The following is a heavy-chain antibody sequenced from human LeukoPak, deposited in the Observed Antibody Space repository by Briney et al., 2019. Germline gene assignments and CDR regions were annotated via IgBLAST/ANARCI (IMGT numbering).Heavy chain of an antibody. V-gene: IGHV1-46*01. Sequence: GASVKVSCKASGYTFTSHYMHWVRQAPGQGLEWMGIINPSGGSTSYAQKFQGRVTMTRDTSTSTVYMELSSLRSEDTAVYYCARVYRDTARFDYWGQGTLVTVSS. CDR3: ARVYRDTARFDY. J-gene: IGHJ4*02. CDR1: GYTFTSHY. CDR2: INPSGGST. D-gene: IGHD5-18*01.